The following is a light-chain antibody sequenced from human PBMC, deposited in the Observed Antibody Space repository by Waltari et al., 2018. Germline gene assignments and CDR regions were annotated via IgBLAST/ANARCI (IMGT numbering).Light chain of an antibody. CDR1: SSDVGGYNY. Sequence: QSALTQPPSASGSPGQSVTISCTGTSSDVGGYNYVSWYQQHPGKAPKLMIYECSQRPSGVPDRFSVSKSGNTASLTVSGLQAEDEAYYYCSSYAGSNNYVFGTGTKVTVL. CDR3: SSYAGSNNYV. V-gene: IGLV2-8*01. CDR2: ECS. J-gene: IGLJ1*01.